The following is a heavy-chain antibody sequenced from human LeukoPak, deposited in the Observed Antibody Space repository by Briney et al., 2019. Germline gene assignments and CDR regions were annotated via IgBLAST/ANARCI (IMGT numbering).Heavy chain of an antibody. V-gene: IGHV1-2*02. CDR2: INPNSGGT. CDR3: ARAGYCSSTRCSFEP. Sequence: RASVKVSSKASGYTFTGYYMHWVRQAPGQGLEWMGWINPNSGGTNYEQKFQGRVTMTRDTSISTAYMELSRLRSDDTAVYYCARAGYCSSTRCSFEPWGQGTLVTVSS. CDR1: GYTFTGYY. D-gene: IGHD2-2*01. J-gene: IGHJ5*02.